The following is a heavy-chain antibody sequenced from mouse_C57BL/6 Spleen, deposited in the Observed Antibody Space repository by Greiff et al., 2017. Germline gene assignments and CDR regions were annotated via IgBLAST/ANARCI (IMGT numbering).Heavy chain of an antibody. J-gene: IGHJ3*01. V-gene: IGHV1-64*01. D-gene: IGHD4-1*01. Sequence: VQLQQSGAELVKPGASVKLSCKASGYTFTSYWMHWVKQRPGQGLEWIGMIHPNSGSTNYNEKFKSKATLTVDKSSSTAYMQLSSLTSEDSAVYYCASNWDVLWFAYWGQGTLVTVSA. CDR2: IHPNSGST. CDR3: ASNWDVLWFAY. CDR1: GYTFTSYW.